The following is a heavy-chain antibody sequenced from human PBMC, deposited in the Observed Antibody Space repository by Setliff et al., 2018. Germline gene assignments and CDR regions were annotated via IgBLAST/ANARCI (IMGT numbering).Heavy chain of an antibody. CDR1: GYSFSTYY. V-gene: IGHV1-46*01. CDR3: ARAGMAASNRKGVFEF. J-gene: IGHJ4*02. D-gene: IGHD3-10*01. Sequence: ASVKVSCKASGYSFSTYYMHWVRQAPGQGPEWVGIINPGGGSASLAQKFQDRVTMTRDTSTSTVYLEMSSLRSDDTAVYYCARAGMAASNRKGVFEFWGQGTLVTVSS. CDR2: INPGGGSA.